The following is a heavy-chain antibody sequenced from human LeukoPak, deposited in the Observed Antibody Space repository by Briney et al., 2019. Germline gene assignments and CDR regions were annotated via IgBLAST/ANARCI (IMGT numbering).Heavy chain of an antibody. CDR3: AAAAGLIRLIDY. Sequence: ASVKVSCKASGYTFTSYYMHWVRQAPGQGLEWMGIINPSGGSTSYAQKFQGRVTMTRDMSTSTVYMELSSLRSEDTAVYYCAAAAGLIRLIDYWGQGTLVTVSS. J-gene: IGHJ4*02. D-gene: IGHD1-1*01. CDR1: GYTFTSYY. V-gene: IGHV1-46*01. CDR2: INPSGGST.